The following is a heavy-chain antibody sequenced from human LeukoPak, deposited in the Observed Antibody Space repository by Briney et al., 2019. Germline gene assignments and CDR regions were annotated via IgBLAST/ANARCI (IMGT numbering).Heavy chain of an antibody. CDR1: GFTFSRYW. Sequence: PGGSLRLPCAASGFTFSRYWMSWVRQAPGKGLEWVVNKKEDGTVKYYVESVKGRFTISRDNAKNSLYLQMNSLRAEDTAVYYCAASITMFDYWGQGTLVTVSS. D-gene: IGHD3-10*01. CDR3: AASITMFDY. V-gene: IGHV3-7*02. CDR2: KKEDGTVK. J-gene: IGHJ4*02.